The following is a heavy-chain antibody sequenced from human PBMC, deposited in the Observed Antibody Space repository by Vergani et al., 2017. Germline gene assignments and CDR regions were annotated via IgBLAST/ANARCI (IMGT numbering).Heavy chain of an antibody. CDR1: GYTFTSYG. Sequence: QVQLVQSGAEVKKPGASVKVSCKASGYTFTSYGISWVRQAPGQGLEWMGWISAYNGNTNYAQKLQGRVTITTDTSTSTAYMELRSLRSDDTAVYYCARCEYSGSYYFWFDPWGQGTLVTVSS. V-gene: IGHV1-18*01. J-gene: IGHJ5*02. CDR2: ISAYNGNT. CDR3: ARCEYSGSYYFWFDP. D-gene: IGHD1-26*01.